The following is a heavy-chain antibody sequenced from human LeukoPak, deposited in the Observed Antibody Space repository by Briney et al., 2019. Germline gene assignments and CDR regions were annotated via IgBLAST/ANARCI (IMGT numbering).Heavy chain of an antibody. D-gene: IGHD4-17*01. CDR3: ATYGDYTQFQH. Sequence: GESLKISCKGSGYSFTSDWIGWVRQMPGKGLEWMGIIYPGDSDTRHSPSCQGQVTISADKSISTAYLHWSSLKASDSAMYHCATYGDYTQFQHWGQGTLVTVSS. CDR2: IYPGDSDT. J-gene: IGHJ1*01. CDR1: GYSFTSDW. V-gene: IGHV5-51*01.